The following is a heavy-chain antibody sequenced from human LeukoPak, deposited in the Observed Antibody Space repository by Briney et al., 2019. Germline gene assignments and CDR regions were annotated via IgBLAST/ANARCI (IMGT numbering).Heavy chain of an antibody. CDR1: GGSISSISSNNYH. CDR2: IYYSGST. Sequence: PSETLSLTCIVSGGSISSISSNNYHWGWIRQPPGKGLEWIGSIYYSGSTYYNPSLKSRVTISVDTSKNQFSLKLSSVTAADTAVYYCALFVTGTTGLTEYFQHWGQGTLVTVSS. V-gene: IGHV4-39*01. D-gene: IGHD1-7*01. J-gene: IGHJ1*01. CDR3: ALFVTGTTGLTEYFQH.